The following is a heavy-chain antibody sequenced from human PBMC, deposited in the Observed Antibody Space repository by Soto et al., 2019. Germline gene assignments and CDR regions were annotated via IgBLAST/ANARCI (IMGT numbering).Heavy chain of an antibody. CDR2: MNPKSGNK. V-gene: IGHV1-8*01. J-gene: IGHJ4*02. Sequence: ASVKVSFKASGYTFTNYDINWVRQATGQGLEWMGWMNPKSGNKGYAQKFQGRVSMTRDTSINTAYMELSSLTSEDTAVYYCAKEGPQRQDCGGDCYPYWGQGTLVTVSS. D-gene: IGHD2-21*01. CDR3: AKEGPQRQDCGGDCYPY. CDR1: GYTFTNYD.